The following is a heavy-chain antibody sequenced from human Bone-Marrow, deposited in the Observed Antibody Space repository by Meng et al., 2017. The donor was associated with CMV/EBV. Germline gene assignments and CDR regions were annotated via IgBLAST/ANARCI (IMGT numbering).Heavy chain of an antibody. CDR3: ARQRWTSYYYYGMAV. D-gene: IGHD5-24*01. CDR2: IYPGDSDT. V-gene: IGHV5-51*01. J-gene: IGHJ6*02. Sequence: GGSLRLSCKGSGYSFTSYWIGWVRQMPGKGLEWMGIIYPGDSDTRYSPSFQGQVTISADKSISTAYLQWSSLKASDTAMYYCARQRWTSYYYYGMAVWGQGNTVNVAS. CDR1: GYSFTSYW.